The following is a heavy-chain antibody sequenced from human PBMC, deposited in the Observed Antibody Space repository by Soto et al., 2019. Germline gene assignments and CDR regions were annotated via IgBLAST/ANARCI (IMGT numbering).Heavy chain of an antibody. CDR2: IHPGDSDT. CDR3: ARHNRYSSTWFEGWFDP. Sequence: GESLKISCHGSGYSFTNYWGGWVRQIPGRGLEWMGIIHPGDSDTRYSPFFQGQVTISADKSISTAYLQWSSLKASDTAMYYCARHNRYSSTWFEGWFDPWGQGTLVTVSS. D-gene: IGHD6-13*01. J-gene: IGHJ5*02. V-gene: IGHV5-51*01. CDR1: GYSFTNYW.